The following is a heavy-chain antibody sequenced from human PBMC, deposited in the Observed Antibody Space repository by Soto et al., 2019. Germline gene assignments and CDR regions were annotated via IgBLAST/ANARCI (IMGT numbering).Heavy chain of an antibody. CDR3: ARDGPYYYASRMDV. CDR1: GDTFSTYT. V-gene: IGHV1-69*13. CDR2: IIPRSATS. Sequence: GASVKVSCKASGDTFSTYTITWMRQAPGQGLEWMGGIIPRSATSNYAQKFQGRVTITADESTSTAYMELNSLTPEDTAVYYCARDGPYYYASRMDVWGQGTTVTVSS. J-gene: IGHJ6*02. D-gene: IGHD3-10*01.